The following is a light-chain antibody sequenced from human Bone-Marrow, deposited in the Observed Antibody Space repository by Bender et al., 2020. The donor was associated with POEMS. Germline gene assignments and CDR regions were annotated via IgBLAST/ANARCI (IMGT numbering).Light chain of an antibody. Sequence: QSALTQPASVSGSPGQSITISCAGSSSDVGAYNYVSWFQQHPGKAPKLMISDVADRPSGVSDSFSGSKSGSTASLTISGLQAEDEADYYCASFTSSYTWVFGGGTKLTVL. CDR1: SSDVGAYNY. CDR3: ASFTSSYTWV. J-gene: IGLJ3*02. V-gene: IGLV2-14*01. CDR2: DVA.